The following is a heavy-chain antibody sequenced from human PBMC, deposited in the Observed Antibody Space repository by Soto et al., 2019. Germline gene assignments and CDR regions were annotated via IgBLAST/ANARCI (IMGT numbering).Heavy chain of an antibody. D-gene: IGHD3-9*01. CDR2: IWYDGSNK. CDR3: ARDSRSILTGYYPNY. V-gene: IGHV3-33*01. CDR1: GFTFSSYG. Sequence: GGSLRLSCAASGFTFSSYGMHWVRQAPGKGLEWVAVIWYDGSNKYYADSVKGRFTISRDNSKNTLYLQMDSLRAEDTAVYYCARDSRSILTGYYPNYWGQGTLVTVSS. J-gene: IGHJ4*02.